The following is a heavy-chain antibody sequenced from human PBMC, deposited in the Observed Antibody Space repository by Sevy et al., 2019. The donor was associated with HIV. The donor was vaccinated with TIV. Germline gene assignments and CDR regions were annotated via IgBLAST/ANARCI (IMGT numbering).Heavy chain of an antibody. Sequence: ASVKVSCKASGYTFTSYGISWVRQAPGQGLEWMGWISAYNGNTNYAQKLQGRVTMTTDTSTSPAYRELRSLRSDDTAVYYCAREFGSGSYLHYYYYYGMDVWGQGTTVTVSS. V-gene: IGHV1-18*01. J-gene: IGHJ6*02. CDR2: ISAYNGNT. D-gene: IGHD3-10*01. CDR1: GYTFTSYG. CDR3: AREFGSGSYLHYYYYYGMDV.